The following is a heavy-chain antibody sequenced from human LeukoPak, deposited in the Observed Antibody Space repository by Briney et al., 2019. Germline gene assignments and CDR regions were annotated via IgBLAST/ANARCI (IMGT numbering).Heavy chain of an antibody. V-gene: IGHV3-30*19. D-gene: IGHD3-3*01. CDR2: VSYDGGDT. CDR1: GFTFSSYG. Sequence: GGSLRLSCAASGFTFSSYGMHWVRQAPGKGLEWVAVVSYDGGDTYYADSVKGRFTISRDNPKNTLYLQMNSLRAEDTAVYYCARDEMGITIFGVVIRGAFDIWGQGTMVTVSS. CDR3: ARDEMGITIFGVVIRGAFDI. J-gene: IGHJ3*02.